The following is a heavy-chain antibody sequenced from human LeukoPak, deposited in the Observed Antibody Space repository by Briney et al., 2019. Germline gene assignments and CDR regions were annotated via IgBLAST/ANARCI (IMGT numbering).Heavy chain of an antibody. CDR1: GGSFSRYY. Sequence: SETLSLTCAVYGGSFSRYYWSWIRQPPGKGLEWIGELNHSGSTNYNPSLKSRVTISVDTSKNQFSLKLSSVTAADTAVYYCARSGVGAKAVQHWGQGTLVTVSS. J-gene: IGHJ1*01. D-gene: IGHD1-26*01. CDR2: LNHSGST. V-gene: IGHV4-34*01. CDR3: ARSGVGAKAVQH.